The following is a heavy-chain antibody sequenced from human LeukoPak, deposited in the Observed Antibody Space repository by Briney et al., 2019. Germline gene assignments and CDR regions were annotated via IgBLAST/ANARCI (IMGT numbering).Heavy chain of an antibody. Sequence: GGSLRLSCAASGFTFSSYSMNWVRQAPGKGLEWVSSISSSSSYIYYADSVKGRFTISRDNAKNSLYLQMNSLRAEDTAVYYCARVENYYNSSGYYSGYGGQGPLVPVSP. V-gene: IGHV3-21*01. J-gene: IGHJ4*02. CDR1: GFTFSSYS. CDR2: ISSSSSYI. CDR3: ARVENYYNSSGYYSGY. D-gene: IGHD3-22*01.